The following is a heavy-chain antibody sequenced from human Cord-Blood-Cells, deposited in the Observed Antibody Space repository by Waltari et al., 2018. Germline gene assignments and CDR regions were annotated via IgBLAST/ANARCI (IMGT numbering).Heavy chain of an antibody. V-gene: IGHV4-34*01. Sequence: QVQLQQWGAGLLKPSETLSLTCAVYGGSFSGSYWGWIRQPPGKGLEWIGEINDSGSTNYNPALKSRVTISVDTSKHQFSLKRSSVTAADTAVYYCARDGVLGKRAFDIWGQGTMVTVSS. D-gene: IGHD7-27*01. CDR3: ARDGVLGKRAFDI. CDR1: GGSFSGSY. J-gene: IGHJ3*02. CDR2: INDSGST.